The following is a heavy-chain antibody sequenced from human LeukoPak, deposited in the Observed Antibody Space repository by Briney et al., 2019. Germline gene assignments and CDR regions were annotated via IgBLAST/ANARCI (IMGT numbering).Heavy chain of an antibody. CDR1: GYTFTGYY. V-gene: IGHV1-2*02. D-gene: IGHD3-3*01. Sequence: ASVKVSSKASGYTFTGYYMHWVRQAPGQGLEWMGWINPNSGGTNYAKKFQGRVTMTRDTSISTAYMELSRLRSDDTAVYYCARGDTIFGVVMGGNYYYYYMDVWGKGTTVTVSS. J-gene: IGHJ6*03. CDR2: INPNSGGT. CDR3: ARGDTIFGVVMGGNYYYYYMDV.